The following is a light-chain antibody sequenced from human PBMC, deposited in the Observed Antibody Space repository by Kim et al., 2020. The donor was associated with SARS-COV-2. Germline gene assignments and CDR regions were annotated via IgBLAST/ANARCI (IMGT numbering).Light chain of an antibody. Sequence: ATVVDRVTIPCPSSHRINSWLTCYQQKPGKAPNLLIYAASSLESGVPSMFSHSVSGTEFTLTISSLQPYDFATYYFQQYNSYSLTFGQGTNVDIK. CDR2: AAS. V-gene: IGKV1-5*01. J-gene: IGKJ3*01. CDR3: QQYNSYSLT. CDR1: HRINSW.